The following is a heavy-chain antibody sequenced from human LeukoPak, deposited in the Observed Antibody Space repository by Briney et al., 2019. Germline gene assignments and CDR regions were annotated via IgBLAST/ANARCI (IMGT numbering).Heavy chain of an antibody. V-gene: IGHV4-34*01. CDR3: ARGGDSSGYYLLDAFDI. CDR2: INHSGTT. D-gene: IGHD3-22*01. J-gene: IGHJ3*02. Sequence: SETLSLTCAVYGGSFSGYYWSWIRQPPGKGLEWIGEINHSGTTNYNPSLTGRVTISVDTSKNQFSLKLSSVTAADTAVYYCARGGDSSGYYLLDAFDIWGRGTMVTVSS. CDR1: GGSFSGYY.